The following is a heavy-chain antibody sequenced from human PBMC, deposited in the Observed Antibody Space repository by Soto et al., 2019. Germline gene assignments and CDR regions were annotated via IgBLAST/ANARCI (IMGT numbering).Heavy chain of an antibody. CDR1: GGSISSGGYY. CDR3: ATHTVTTKNFDY. J-gene: IGHJ4*02. Sequence: PSETLSLTCTVSGGSISSGGYYWSWIRQHPGKGLEWIGYIYYSGSTYYNPSLKSRVTISVDTSKNQFSLKLSSVTAADTAVYYCATHTVTTKNFDYWGRGTLVTVSS. V-gene: IGHV4-31*02. D-gene: IGHD4-17*01. CDR2: IYYSGST.